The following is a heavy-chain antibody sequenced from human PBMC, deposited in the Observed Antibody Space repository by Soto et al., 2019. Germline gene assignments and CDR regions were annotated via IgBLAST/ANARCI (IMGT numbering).Heavy chain of an antibody. D-gene: IGHD2-15*01. V-gene: IGHV3-66*01. CDR1: GFTVSSNY. CDR2: IYSGGST. J-gene: IGHJ6*03. Sequence: EVQLVESGGGLVQPGGSLRLSCAASGFTVSSNYMSWVRQAPGKGLEWVSVIYSGGSTYYADSVKGRFTISRDNSKNTLYLQMNSLRAEDTAVYYCAYSDYYYYMDVWGKGTTVTVSS. CDR3: AYSDYYYYMDV.